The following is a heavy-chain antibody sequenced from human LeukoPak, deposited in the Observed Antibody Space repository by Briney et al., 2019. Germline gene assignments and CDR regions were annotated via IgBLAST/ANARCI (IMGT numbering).Heavy chain of an antibody. Sequence: SETLSLTCTVSGGSISSYYWSWIRQPPGKGLEWIGYIYTSGSTNYSPSLKSRVTISVDTSKNQFSLKLSSVTAADTAVYYCAARSERGYRDYWGQGTLVTVSS. CDR2: IYTSGST. J-gene: IGHJ4*02. D-gene: IGHD5-18*01. V-gene: IGHV4-4*09. CDR1: GGSISSYY. CDR3: AARSERGYRDY.